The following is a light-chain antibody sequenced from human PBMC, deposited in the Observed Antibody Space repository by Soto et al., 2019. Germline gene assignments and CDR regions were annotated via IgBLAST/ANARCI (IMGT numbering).Light chain of an antibody. Sequence: EVVLTQSPGTLSLSPGERATLSCRASQSVSNNYLAWYQQKPGQSPKLLIFGSSDSTTGIPDRFSGSGSGTDVTLTISSLEPEDFAVYYCQQYGSSPPYTFGQGTKLEIK. CDR1: QSVSNNY. CDR3: QQYGSSPPYT. V-gene: IGKV3-20*01. CDR2: GSS. J-gene: IGKJ2*01.